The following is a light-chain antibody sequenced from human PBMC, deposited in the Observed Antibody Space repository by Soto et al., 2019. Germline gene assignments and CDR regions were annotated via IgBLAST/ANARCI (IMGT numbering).Light chain of an antibody. V-gene: IGKV3-20*01. CDR1: QSIDSKD. Sequence: EIVLTQSPGTLSLCPGERATLSCRASQSIDSKDLAWYQQRPGQAPRILIFAASSRATGVPDRFSGSGSGTDFTLTISRLEPGDFAVYYCQQYGYSSWTFGQGTKVEIK. J-gene: IGKJ1*01. CDR3: QQYGYSSWT. CDR2: AAS.